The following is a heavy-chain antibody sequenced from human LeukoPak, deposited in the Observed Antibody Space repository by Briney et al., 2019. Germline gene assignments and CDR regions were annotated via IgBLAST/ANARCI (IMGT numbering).Heavy chain of an antibody. CDR2: TSYDGNET. D-gene: IGHD3-10*01. V-gene: IGHV3-30*18. CDR1: GFTLSTFG. J-gene: IGHJ4*02. Sequence: PGTSLRLSCAASGFTLSTFGMHWVRQAPGKGLEWVAVTSYDGNETYYADSVRGRFTVSRDNSKNTLYLQVNSLRAEDTAVYYCAKDPYYYGSGSYVRDWGQGTLVTVSS. CDR3: AKDPYYYGSGSYVRD.